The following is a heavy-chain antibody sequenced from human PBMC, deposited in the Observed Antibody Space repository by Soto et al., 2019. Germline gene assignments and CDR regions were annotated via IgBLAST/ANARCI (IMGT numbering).Heavy chain of an antibody. CDR3: ARERGSGWTFDY. Sequence: GGSLRLSCAASGFTFSTYSMNWVRQAPGKGLEWVSSISSSSTIYYADSVKGRFTISRDNVQNSLYLQMHSLRAEDTTVYYCARERGSGWTFDYWGQGTLVTVSS. D-gene: IGHD6-19*01. V-gene: IGHV3-48*01. CDR2: ISSSSTI. CDR1: GFTFSTYS. J-gene: IGHJ4*02.